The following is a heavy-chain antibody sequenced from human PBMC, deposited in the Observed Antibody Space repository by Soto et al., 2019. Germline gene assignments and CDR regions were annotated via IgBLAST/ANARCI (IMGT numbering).Heavy chain of an antibody. J-gene: IGHJ4*02. CDR3: ARDEGGGCSGGSCYSGVDY. D-gene: IGHD2-15*01. CDR2: IIPILGIA. Sequence: QVQLVQSGAEVKKPGSSVKVSCKASGGTFSSYTISWVRQAPGQGLEWMGRIIPILGIANYAQKFQGRVTITADKSTSTAHMELSSLRSEDTAVYYCARDEGGGCSGGSCYSGVDYWGQGTLVTVSS. CDR1: GGTFSSYT. V-gene: IGHV1-69*08.